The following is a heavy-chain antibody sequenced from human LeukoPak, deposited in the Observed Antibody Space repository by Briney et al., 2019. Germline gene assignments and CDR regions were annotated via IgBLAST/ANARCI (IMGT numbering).Heavy chain of an antibody. CDR2: ISGSGRTT. V-gene: IGHV3-23*01. J-gene: IGHJ4*02. CDR3: AKSPIVAVGTAMDLDY. D-gene: IGHD6-13*01. Sequence: GGSLRLSCAASGFTFSSYAMSWVRQAPGKGLEWVSAISGSGRTTYYAGSVKGRFTISRDNSKNTLYLQMSSLRAEDTAIYFCAKSPIVAVGTAMDLDYWGQGTLVTVSS. CDR1: GFTFSSYA.